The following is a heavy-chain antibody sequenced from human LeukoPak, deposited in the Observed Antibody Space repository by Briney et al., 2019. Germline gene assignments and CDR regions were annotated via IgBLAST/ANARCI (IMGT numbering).Heavy chain of an antibody. CDR1: GYTFTGYY. D-gene: IGHD1-14*01. Sequence: ASVKVSCKASGYTFTGYYMHWVRQAPGQGLEWMGWINPNSGGTNYAQKFQGRVTMTRDTSISTAYMELSRLRSDDTAVYYCASEEPATASRAVDYWGQGTLVTVSS. CDR2: INPNSGGT. V-gene: IGHV1-2*02. J-gene: IGHJ4*02. CDR3: ASEEPATASRAVDY.